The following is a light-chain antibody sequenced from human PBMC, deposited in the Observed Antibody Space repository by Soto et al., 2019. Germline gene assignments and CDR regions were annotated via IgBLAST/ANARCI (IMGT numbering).Light chain of an antibody. V-gene: IGKV3-15*01. CDR2: DAS. CDR3: QQYNMWTGT. CDR1: QSVSSS. Sequence: EIVMTQSPATLSVSPGERATLSCRASQSVSSSLAWFQQKPGQAPRLLIYDASTSATGIPARFSGSGSGTEFTLTISSLQSEDFAVYYCQQYNMWTGTFGPGTKVDIK. J-gene: IGKJ3*01.